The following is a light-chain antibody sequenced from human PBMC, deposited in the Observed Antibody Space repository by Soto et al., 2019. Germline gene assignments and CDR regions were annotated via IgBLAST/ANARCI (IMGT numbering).Light chain of an antibody. Sequence: QSVLTQPPSASGTPGQRVTISCSGSKSNIGTNTVNWYQHLPGAAPRLLIYTNNQRPSGVPDRFSGSKSGSSASLAISGLQSEDEADYYCAALDDSLNGVVFGGGTKVTVL. CDR3: AALDDSLNGVV. CDR2: TNN. CDR1: KSNIGTNT. J-gene: IGLJ2*01. V-gene: IGLV1-44*01.